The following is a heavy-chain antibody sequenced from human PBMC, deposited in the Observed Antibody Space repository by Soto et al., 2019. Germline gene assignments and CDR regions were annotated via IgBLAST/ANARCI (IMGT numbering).Heavy chain of an antibody. J-gene: IGHJ5*02. CDR3: AREVDTYYHFWSGSPPHNWFDP. Sequence: GGSLRLSCAASGFTFSSYSMNWVRQAPGKGLEWVSSISSSSSYIYYADSVKGRFTISRDNAKNSLYLQMNSLRAEDTAVYYCAREVDTYYHFWSGSPPHNWFDPWGQGTLVTVS. CDR1: GFTFSSYS. D-gene: IGHD3-3*01. CDR2: ISSSSSYI. V-gene: IGHV3-21*01.